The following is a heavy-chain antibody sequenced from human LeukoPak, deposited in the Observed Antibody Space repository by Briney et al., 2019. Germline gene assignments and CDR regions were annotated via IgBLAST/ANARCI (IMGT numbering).Heavy chain of an antibody. CDR1: GGSFSVYY. CDR3: ARRQPYYYDSSGYYYRGWFDP. CDR2: INHSGNT. D-gene: IGHD3-22*01. Sequence: SETLSLTCAVYGGSFSVYYCSWIRQPPGKGLEWIGEINHSGNTNYNPSLKSRVTISVDTSKNQFSLKLSSVTAADTAVYYCARRQPYYYDSSGYYYRGWFDPWGQGTLVAISS. V-gene: IGHV4-34*01. J-gene: IGHJ5*02.